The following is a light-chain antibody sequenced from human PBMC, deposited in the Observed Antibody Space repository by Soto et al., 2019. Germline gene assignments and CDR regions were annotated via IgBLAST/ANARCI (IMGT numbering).Light chain of an antibody. CDR2: GAS. J-gene: IGKJ1*01. Sequence: VPQAPYAHSASVRDRDTITYRASQSISTYLEWFQQKPGKAPKLLIYGASTLQSGVPSSFSGCGSGTDITETICSVQPEELATDYCRQSYISRGTCGEGTKVDIK. CDR3: RQSYISRGT. CDR1: QSISTY. V-gene: IGKV1-39*01.